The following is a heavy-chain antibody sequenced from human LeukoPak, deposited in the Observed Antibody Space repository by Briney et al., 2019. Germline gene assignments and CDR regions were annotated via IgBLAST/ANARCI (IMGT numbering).Heavy chain of an antibody. CDR3: ARDSVSDLYYYYGMDV. D-gene: IGHD1-26*01. J-gene: IGHJ6*02. CDR1: GGSISSYY. Sequence: SETLSLTCTVSGGSISSYYWSWIRQPPGKGLEWIGYIYYSGSTYYNPSLKSRVTISVDTSKNQFSLKLSSVTAADTAVYYCARDSVSDLYYYYGMDVWGQGTTVTVSS. CDR2: IYYSGST. V-gene: IGHV4-59*12.